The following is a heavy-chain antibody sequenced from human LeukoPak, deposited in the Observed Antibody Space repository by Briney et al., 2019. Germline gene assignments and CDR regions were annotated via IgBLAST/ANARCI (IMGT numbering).Heavy chain of an antibody. CDR1: GFTFSSYA. D-gene: IGHD6-19*01. CDR3: ARAGSGWIGYFQH. J-gene: IGHJ1*01. Sequence: PGGSLRLSCAASGFTFSSYAMHWVRQAPGKGLEWVAVISYDGSNKYYADSVKGRFTISRDNSKNTLYLQMNSLRAEDTAVYYCARAGSGWIGYFQHWGQGTLVTVSS. CDR2: ISYDGSNK. V-gene: IGHV3-30-3*01.